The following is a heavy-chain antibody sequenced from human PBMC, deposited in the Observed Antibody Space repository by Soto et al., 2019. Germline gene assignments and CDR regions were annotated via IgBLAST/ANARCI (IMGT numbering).Heavy chain of an antibody. CDR2: TYYRSRWYN. CDR1: GDSVSSNSAA. CDR3: AETTPLQGSYMDV. V-gene: IGHV6-1*01. Sequence: SQTLSLTCAISGDSVSSNSAAWNWIRQSPSRGLEWLGRTYYRSRWYNDYAVSVKSRITVNPDTSKNQFSLHLNSVTPEDTAVYYCAETTPLQGSYMDVWDKGPPVPVSS. D-gene: IGHD2-15*01. J-gene: IGHJ6*03.